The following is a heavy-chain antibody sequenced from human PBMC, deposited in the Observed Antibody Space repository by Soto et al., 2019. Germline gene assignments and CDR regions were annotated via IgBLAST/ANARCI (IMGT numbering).Heavy chain of an antibody. Sequence: PSETLSLTCTVSGGSISTYYLTWIRQPPGKGLEWIGYIYYSGSTNYNPSLKSRVTISEDTSKKQFSLKLNSVTAADTAVYYCARGGGYSNPYNFDYWGQGTLVTVYS. J-gene: IGHJ4*02. CDR2: IYYSGST. CDR3: ARGGGYSNPYNFDY. CDR1: GGSISTYY. V-gene: IGHV4-59*01. D-gene: IGHD5-18*01.